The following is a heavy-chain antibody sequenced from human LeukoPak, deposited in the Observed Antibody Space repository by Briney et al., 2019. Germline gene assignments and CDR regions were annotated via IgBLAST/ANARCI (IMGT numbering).Heavy chain of an antibody. Sequence: TSETLSLTCTVSGGSISSYYWSWIRQPPGKGLEWIGYIYYSGSTDYNPSLKSRVTISVDTSKNQFSLKLSSVTAADTAVYYCARDWVIVVPAANGYYYYGMDVWGQGTTVTVSS. CDR1: GGSISSYY. J-gene: IGHJ6*02. D-gene: IGHD2-2*01. V-gene: IGHV4-59*01. CDR2: IYYSGST. CDR3: ARDWVIVVPAANGYYYYGMDV.